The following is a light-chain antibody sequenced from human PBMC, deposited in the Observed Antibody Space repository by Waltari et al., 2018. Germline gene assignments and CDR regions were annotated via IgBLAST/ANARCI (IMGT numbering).Light chain of an antibody. J-gene: IGLJ2*01. Sequence: QSVVTRPPSVSVTPSQRVTISCSASMSYIGTHALNWYQQLTGKAPNLLIYNDDLLPSGVSVRFSGSKSGTSASLAISGLQSEDEADYYCAAWDDSLSGVVFGGGTKLTVL. CDR3: AAWDDSLSGVV. CDR1: MSYIGTHA. V-gene: IGLV1-36*01. CDR2: NDD.